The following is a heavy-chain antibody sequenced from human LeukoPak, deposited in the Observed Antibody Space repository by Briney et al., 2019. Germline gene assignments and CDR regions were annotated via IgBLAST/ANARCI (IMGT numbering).Heavy chain of an antibody. CDR1: GFTFSNYA. CDR3: AKAGGLDHYYYMDV. J-gene: IGHJ6*03. V-gene: IGHV3-23*01. CDR2: ISGSGGNT. Sequence: PGGSLRLSCVDSGFTFSNYAMSWVRQAPGKGLEWVSAISGSGGNTYYADSVKGRLTISRDNSRNTLFLQINSLRAEDTAVYYCAKAGGLDHYYYMDVWGKGTTVTVSS.